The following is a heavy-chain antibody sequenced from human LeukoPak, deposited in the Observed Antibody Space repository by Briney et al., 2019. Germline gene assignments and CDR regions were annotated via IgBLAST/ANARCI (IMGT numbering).Heavy chain of an antibody. Sequence: GGSLRLSCSASGFTFSSYAMHWVRQAPGKGLEYVSTIDTNGGSTYYADSVKGRFTISRDNSKNTLYLQMSSLRSEDTALYYCARDRSYCSSTSCYYYYGMDVWGQGTTVTVSS. CDR1: GFTFSSYA. J-gene: IGHJ6*02. V-gene: IGHV3-64D*06. CDR3: ARDRSYCSSTSCYYYYGMDV. D-gene: IGHD2-2*01. CDR2: IDTNGGST.